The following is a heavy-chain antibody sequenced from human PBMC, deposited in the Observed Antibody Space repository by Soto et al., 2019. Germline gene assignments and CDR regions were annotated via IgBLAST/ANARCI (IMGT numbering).Heavy chain of an antibody. D-gene: IGHD2-21*01. J-gene: IGHJ4*02. CDR3: ARDIASYAYREGY. CDR1: GGSINSYW. Sequence: SETLSLTCTVSGGSINSYWWSWIRQPAGKGLEWIGRVYSSGTTDYNPSLNSRATMSVETSKNQFSLKLSSVTAADTAVYYCARDIASYAYREGYWGQGIQVTVCS. CDR2: VYSSGTT. V-gene: IGHV4-4*07.